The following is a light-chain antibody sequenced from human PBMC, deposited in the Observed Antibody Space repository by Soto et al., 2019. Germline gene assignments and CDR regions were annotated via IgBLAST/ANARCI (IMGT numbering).Light chain of an antibody. CDR1: QSVSNNY. Sequence: EIVMTQSPATLSVSPGERATLSCRASQSVSNNYLAWYQQKPGQAPRLLIYGASNRATGIPDRFSGSGSGTDFTLTISSLQPEDFATYYCQQSYSTPQITFGQGTRLEIK. CDR3: QQSYSTPQIT. V-gene: IGKV3D-20*02. CDR2: GAS. J-gene: IGKJ5*01.